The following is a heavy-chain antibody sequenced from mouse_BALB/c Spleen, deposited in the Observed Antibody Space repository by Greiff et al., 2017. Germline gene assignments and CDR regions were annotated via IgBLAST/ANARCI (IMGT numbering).Heavy chain of an antibody. CDR2: ISSGSSTI. Sequence: EVKLMESGGGLVQPGGSRKLSCAASGFTFSSFGMHWVRQAPEKGLEWVAYISSGSSTIYYADTVKGRFTISRDNPKNTLFLQMTSLRSEDTAMYYCARDDGYVYWYFDVWGAGTTVTVSS. J-gene: IGHJ1*01. CDR1: GFTFSSFG. CDR3: ARDDGYVYWYFDV. V-gene: IGHV5-17*02. D-gene: IGHD2-3*01.